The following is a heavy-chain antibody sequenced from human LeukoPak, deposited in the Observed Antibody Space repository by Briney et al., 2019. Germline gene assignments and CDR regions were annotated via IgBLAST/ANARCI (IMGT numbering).Heavy chain of an antibody. Sequence: ASVKVSCKASGYTFTGYYMHWVRQAPGQGLEWMGWINPNSGGTNYAQKFQGRVTMTRDTSISTAYMELSRLRSDDTAVYYCTRDCAYATRGKPCYDAMDVWGQGTTVSVSS. CDR3: TRDCAYATRGKPCYDAMDV. D-gene: IGHD2-2*01. J-gene: IGHJ6*02. CDR2: INPNSGGT. V-gene: IGHV1-2*02. CDR1: GYTFTGYY.